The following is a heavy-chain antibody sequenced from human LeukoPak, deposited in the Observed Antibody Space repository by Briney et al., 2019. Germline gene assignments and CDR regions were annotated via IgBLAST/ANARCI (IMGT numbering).Heavy chain of an antibody. D-gene: IGHD4-23*01. V-gene: IGHV1-3*01. Sequence: ASVKVSCKASGGTFSSYAISWVRQAPGQRLEWMGWINAGNGNTKYSQKFQGRVTITRDTSASTAYMELSSLRSEDTAVYYCARNVRWSNDYWGQGTLVTVSS. CDR3: ARNVRWSNDY. CDR2: INAGNGNT. J-gene: IGHJ4*02. CDR1: GGTFSSYA.